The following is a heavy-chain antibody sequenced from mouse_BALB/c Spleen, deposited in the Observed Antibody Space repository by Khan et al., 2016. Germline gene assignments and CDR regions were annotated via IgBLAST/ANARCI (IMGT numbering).Heavy chain of an antibody. Sequence: EVELVEPGGGLVQPGGSRKLSCAASGFTCSSFGMHWVRQAPEKGRERVAYISSGSSTIYYADTVKGRFSISRDKPRNTMFWQMNSLKFEGTTMYYCATVGYYLLAYWGHGPLVTVS. V-gene: IGHV5-17*02. CDR1: GFTCSSFG. D-gene: IGHD2-3*01. CDR3: ATVGYYLLAY. J-gene: IGHJ3*01. CDR2: ISSGSSTI.